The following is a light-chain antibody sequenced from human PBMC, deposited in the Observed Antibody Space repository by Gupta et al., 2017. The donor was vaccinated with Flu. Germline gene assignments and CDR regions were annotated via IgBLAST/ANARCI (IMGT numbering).Light chain of an antibody. CDR1: QSLVDRERYID. J-gene: IGKJ2*01. CDR3: KKGSDMYT. Sequence: PLTLGQPDTSSFRCRQSLVDRERYIDWSEFKQRPGQSPRRHSERVSDRDSGVPYRVSGSGSGTDFTINIRRVEDLEVCLYHCKKGSDMYTFGQGTKLEIK. V-gene: IGKV2-30*01. CDR2: RVS.